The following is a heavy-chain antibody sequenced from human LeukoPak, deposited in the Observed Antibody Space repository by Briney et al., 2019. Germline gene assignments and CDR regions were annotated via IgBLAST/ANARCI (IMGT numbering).Heavy chain of an antibody. CDR1: GGSISNYY. Sequence: SETLSLTCTVSGGSISNYYWSWIRQPAGKGLEWIGRIYTSGSTNYNPSLKSRVTISVDKSKNQFSLKLSSVTAADTAMYYCAREALLTGTNHDDYWGQGTLVTVSS. V-gene: IGHV4-4*07. J-gene: IGHJ4*02. CDR2: IYTSGST. CDR3: AREALLTGTNHDDY. D-gene: IGHD1-7*01.